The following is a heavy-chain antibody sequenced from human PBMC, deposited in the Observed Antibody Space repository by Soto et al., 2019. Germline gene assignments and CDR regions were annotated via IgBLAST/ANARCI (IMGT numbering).Heavy chain of an antibody. V-gene: IGHV3-48*02. Sequence: EVQLVESGGGLVQPGGSLRLSCAASGFTFSSYSMNWVRQAPGKGLEWVSYISSSSSTIYYADSVKGRFTISRDNAKNSLYLQMHSRIDADTAVYYCARDSPPFTMVPFVGYWGQGTLVTVSS. CDR3: ARDSPPFTMVPFVGY. D-gene: IGHD3-10*01. CDR1: GFTFSSYS. J-gene: IGHJ4*02. CDR2: ISSSSSTI.